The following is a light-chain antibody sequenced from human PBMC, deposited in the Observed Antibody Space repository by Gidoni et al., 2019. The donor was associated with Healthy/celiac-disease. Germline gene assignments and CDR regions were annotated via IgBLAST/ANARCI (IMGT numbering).Light chain of an antibody. Sequence: DIVMTQSPDSLTVSLGERATINCKSSQSVLYSSNNKNYLAWYQQKPGQPPKLLIYWASTRESGVPDRFSGSGSGTAFTLTISSLQAEDVAVYYCQQYYSTPVTFGGGTKVEIK. CDR2: WAS. J-gene: IGKJ4*01. CDR1: QSVLYSSNNKNY. V-gene: IGKV4-1*01. CDR3: QQYYSTPVT.